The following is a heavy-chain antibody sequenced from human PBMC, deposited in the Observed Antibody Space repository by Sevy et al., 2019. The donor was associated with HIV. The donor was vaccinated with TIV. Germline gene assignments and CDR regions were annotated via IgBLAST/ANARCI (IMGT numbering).Heavy chain of an antibody. CDR3: ARLEQRHCNRAHCYPFDY. D-gene: IGHD2-21*01. J-gene: IGHJ4*02. CDR2: IYPDDSDT. V-gene: IGHV5-51*01. Sequence: GESLKISCEGSGYSFTTYWIGWVRQMPGKGLEWMGVIYPDDSDTRYNPSFPGQVTISADKSINTAYLEWSSLKASDTAIYYCARLEQRHCNRAHCYPFDYWGQGTLVTVSS. CDR1: GYSFTTYW.